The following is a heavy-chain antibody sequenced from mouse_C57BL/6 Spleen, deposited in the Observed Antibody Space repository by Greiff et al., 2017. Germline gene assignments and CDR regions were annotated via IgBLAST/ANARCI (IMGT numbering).Heavy chain of an antibody. Sequence: EVQLQQSGPELVKPGASVKISCKASGYTFTDYYMNWVKQSHGKSLEWIGDINPNNGGTSYNQKFKGKATLTVDKSSSTAYMELRSLTSEDSAVYYCARVRITTVVATPYAMDYWGQGTSVTVSS. D-gene: IGHD1-1*01. CDR2: INPNNGGT. CDR3: ARVRITTVVATPYAMDY. CDR1: GYTFTDYY. V-gene: IGHV1-26*01. J-gene: IGHJ4*01.